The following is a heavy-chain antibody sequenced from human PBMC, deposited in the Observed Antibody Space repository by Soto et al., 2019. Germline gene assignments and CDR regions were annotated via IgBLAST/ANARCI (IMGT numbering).Heavy chain of an antibody. CDR2: INAGNGNT. Sequence: QVQLVQSGAEVKKPGASVKVSCKASGYTFTSYAMHWVRQAPGQRLEWMGWINAGNGNTKYSQKFQGRVTITRDTSASTAYMELSSLRSEDTAVYYSARSTGIAVCGGYWGQGTLVTVSS. J-gene: IGHJ4*02. V-gene: IGHV1-3*01. CDR1: GYTFTSYA. D-gene: IGHD6-19*01. CDR3: ARSTGIAVCGGY.